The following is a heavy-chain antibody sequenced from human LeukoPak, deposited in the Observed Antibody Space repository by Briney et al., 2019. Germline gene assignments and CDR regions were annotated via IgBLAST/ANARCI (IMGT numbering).Heavy chain of an antibody. CDR1: GFTFSDYQ. D-gene: IGHD3-10*01. J-gene: IGHJ6*02. CDR3: ARGRYYYGSWYMDV. CDR2: ISSSGTVI. V-gene: IGHV3-11*01. Sequence: PGGSLRLSCAASGFTFSDYQMNWVRQAPGKGLEWVSYISSSGTVIYYADSVKVRFTISRDNAKNSLYLQMNSLRAEGTAVYYCARGRYYYGSWYMDVWGQGTTVTVSS.